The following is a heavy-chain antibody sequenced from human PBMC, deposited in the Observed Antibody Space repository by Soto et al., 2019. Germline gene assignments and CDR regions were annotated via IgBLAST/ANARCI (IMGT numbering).Heavy chain of an antibody. CDR2: ISSSSYI. Sequence: GGSLRLPCAASGFTFSSYSMNWVRQAPGKGLEWVSSISSSSYIYYADSVKGRFTISRDNAKNSLYLQMNSLRAEDTAVYYCARDSWERGYSYGFYNWFDPWGQGTLVTVSS. CDR3: ARDSWERGYSYGFYNWFDP. V-gene: IGHV3-21*01. J-gene: IGHJ5*02. D-gene: IGHD5-18*01. CDR1: GFTFSSYS.